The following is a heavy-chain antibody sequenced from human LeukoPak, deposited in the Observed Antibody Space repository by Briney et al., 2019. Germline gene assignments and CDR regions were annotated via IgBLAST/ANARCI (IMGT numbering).Heavy chain of an antibody. CDR1: GGSISSGDYY. CDR2: IYYSGST. V-gene: IGHV4-30-4*01. D-gene: IGHD2-21*01. J-gene: IGHJ6*02. Sequence: SQTLSLTCTVSGGSISSGDYYWSWIRQPPGKGLEWIGYIYYSGSTYYNPSLKSRVTISVDTSKSQFSLKLSSVTAADTAVYYCARASVIYYYGMDVWGQGTTVTVSS. CDR3: ARASVIYYYGMDV.